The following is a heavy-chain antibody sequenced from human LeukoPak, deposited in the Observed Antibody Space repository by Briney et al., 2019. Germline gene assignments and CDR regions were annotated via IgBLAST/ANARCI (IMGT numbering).Heavy chain of an antibody. J-gene: IGHJ4*02. CDR2: IYYSGST. Sequence: PSETLSLTCTVSGGSISSSSYYWGWIRQPPGKGLEWIGSIYYSGSTYYNPSLKSRVTISVDTSKNQFSLKLSSVTAADTAVYYCARLIVVVPAARKGVFDHWGQGTLVTVSS. CDR1: GGSISSSSYY. D-gene: IGHD2-2*01. CDR3: ARLIVVVPAARKGVFDH. V-gene: IGHV4-39*01.